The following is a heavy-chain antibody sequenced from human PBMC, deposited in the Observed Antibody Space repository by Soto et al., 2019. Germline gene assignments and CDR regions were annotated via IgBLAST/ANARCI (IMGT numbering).Heavy chain of an antibody. CDR2: IYYSGST. V-gene: IGHV4-31*03. Sequence: SETLSLTCTVSGGSISSGGYYWSWIRQHPGKGLEWIGYIYYSGSTYYNPSLKSRVTISVDTSKNHFSLKLSSVTAADTAVYYCARARITMVRERDAFEIWGQGTMVTVSS. D-gene: IGHD3-10*01. CDR1: GGSISSGGYY. J-gene: IGHJ3*02. CDR3: ARARITMVRERDAFEI.